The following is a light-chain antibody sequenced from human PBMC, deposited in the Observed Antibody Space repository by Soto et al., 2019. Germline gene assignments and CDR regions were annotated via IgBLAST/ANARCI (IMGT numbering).Light chain of an antibody. CDR3: HQYNNWPGT. J-gene: IGKJ1*01. V-gene: IGKV3-15*01. Sequence: EIVFTQYTATLSVSPGERATLSCRASQNINDYLAWYQQKPGQAPRLLIYGASTRATGIPARFSGSGSGSEFTLTISSLQSEDFAIYYCHQYNNWPGTFGQGTKVDIK. CDR2: GAS. CDR1: QNINDY.